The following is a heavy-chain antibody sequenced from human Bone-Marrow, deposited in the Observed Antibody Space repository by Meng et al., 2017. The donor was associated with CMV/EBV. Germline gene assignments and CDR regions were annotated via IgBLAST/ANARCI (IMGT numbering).Heavy chain of an antibody. Sequence: GESLKISCAASGFTFISYAMTWVRQAPGKGLEWVASIDGSGRRTYYADSVKGRFTISRDNSKNTLYLQMNSLRAEDTAVYYCARAFSFGVVDYWGQGTLVTVSS. CDR1: GFTFISYA. CDR3: ARAFSFGVVDY. V-gene: IGHV3-23*01. CDR2: IDGSGRRT. J-gene: IGHJ4*02. D-gene: IGHD3-3*01.